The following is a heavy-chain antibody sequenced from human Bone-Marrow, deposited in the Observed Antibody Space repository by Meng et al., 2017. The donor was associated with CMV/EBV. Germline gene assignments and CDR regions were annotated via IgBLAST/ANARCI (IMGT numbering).Heavy chain of an antibody. V-gene: IGHV3-21*06. Sequence: LSCAASGFIFSGYSMNWVRQAPGKGLEWVSSISSSSSYIDYADSVKGRFTISRDNAKNSLYLQMNSLRAEDTAVYYCARGKGLDYGVAWGPGTLVTVSS. J-gene: IGHJ5*02. D-gene: IGHD4-17*01. CDR1: GFIFSGYS. CDR3: ARGKGLDYGVA. CDR2: ISSSSSYI.